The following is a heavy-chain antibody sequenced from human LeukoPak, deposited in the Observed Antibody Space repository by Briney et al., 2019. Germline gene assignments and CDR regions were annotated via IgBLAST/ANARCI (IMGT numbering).Heavy chain of an antibody. CDR1: GGSISSYY. D-gene: IGHD5-18*01. CDR2: IYYSGST. Sequence: SETLSLTCTVSGGSISSYYWSWIRQPPGKGLEWIGYIYYSGSTNYNPSLKSRVTISVDTSKNQFSLKLSSVTAADTAVYYCARAYSYGPPNWFDPWGQGTLVTVSS. V-gene: IGHV4-59*01. J-gene: IGHJ5*02. CDR3: ARAYSYGPPNWFDP.